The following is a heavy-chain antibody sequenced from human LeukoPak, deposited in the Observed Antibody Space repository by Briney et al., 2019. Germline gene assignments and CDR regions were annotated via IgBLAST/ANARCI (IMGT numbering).Heavy chain of an antibody. CDR2: ISSSSSTI. CDR3: ASPHNSSWPGMDF. CDR1: GFTFSSYG. J-gene: IGHJ6*02. D-gene: IGHD6-13*01. Sequence: GRSLRLSCAASGFTFSSYGMNWVRQAPGKGLEWVSYISSSSSTIYYADSVKGRFTISRDNAKNSLYLQMNSLRAEDTAVYYCASPHNSSWPGMDFWGQRTPVTVSS. V-gene: IGHV3-48*04.